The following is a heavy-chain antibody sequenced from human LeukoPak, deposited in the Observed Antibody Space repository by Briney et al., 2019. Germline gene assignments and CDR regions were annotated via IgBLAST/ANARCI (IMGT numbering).Heavy chain of an antibody. J-gene: IGHJ5*02. CDR1: GGSFSGYY. Sequence: PSETLSHTCAVYGGSFSGYYWSWIRQPPGKGLEWIGEINHSGSTNYNPSLKSRVTISVDTSKNQFSLKLSSVTAADTAVYYCARDAAPYYYGSGIFRKNNWFDPWGQGTLVTVSS. CDR3: ARDAAPYYYGSGIFRKNNWFDP. D-gene: IGHD3-10*01. CDR2: INHSGST. V-gene: IGHV4-34*01.